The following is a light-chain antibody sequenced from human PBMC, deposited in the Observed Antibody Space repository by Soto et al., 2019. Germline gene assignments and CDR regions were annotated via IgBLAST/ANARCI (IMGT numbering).Light chain of an antibody. J-gene: IGLJ2*01. CDR3: QVWDSSSDHVV. V-gene: IGLV3-21*04. Sequence: SYELTQPPSVSVAPGETARITCGGNNIGSNSVHWFQQKAGQAPVVLIYYDRDRPSGIPERFSGSNSGNTATLTISRVEAGDEGDYFCQVWDSSSDHVVFGGGTKVTVL. CDR2: YDR. CDR1: NIGSNS.